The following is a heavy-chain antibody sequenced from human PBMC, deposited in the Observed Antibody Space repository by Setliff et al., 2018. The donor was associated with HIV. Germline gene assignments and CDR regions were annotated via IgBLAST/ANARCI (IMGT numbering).Heavy chain of an antibody. CDR2: IIPIFGIA. J-gene: IGHJ6*03. CDR3: ARGYCSGGSCYYYYYMDV. CDR1: GDTFSSYA. Sequence: SVKVSCKASGDTFSSYAISWVRQAPGQGLEWMGGIIPIFGIANYAQNLQGRVTITADESTSTAYMELSSLRSEDTAIYYCARGYCSGGSCYYYYYMDVWGKGTTVTVSS. V-gene: IGHV1-69*13. D-gene: IGHD2-15*01.